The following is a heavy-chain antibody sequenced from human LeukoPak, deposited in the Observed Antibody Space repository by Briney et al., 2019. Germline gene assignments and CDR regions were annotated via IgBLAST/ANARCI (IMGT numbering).Heavy chain of an antibody. Sequence: GGSLRLSCAASGFTFSSYSMNWVRQAPGNGLEWVSSISSSSSYIYYADSVKGRFTISRDNAKNSLYLQMNSLRAEDTAVYYCARNIAMAGTSDGGYWGQGTLVTVSS. CDR1: GFTFSSYS. J-gene: IGHJ4*02. CDR2: ISSSSSYI. D-gene: IGHD6-19*01. V-gene: IGHV3-21*01. CDR3: ARNIAMAGTSDGGY.